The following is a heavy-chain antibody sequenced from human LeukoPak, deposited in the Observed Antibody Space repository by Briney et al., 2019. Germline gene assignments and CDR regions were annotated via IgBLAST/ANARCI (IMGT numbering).Heavy chain of an antibody. CDR1: GYTFSDYY. CDR3: ATGGAAAGDAFDI. V-gene: IGHV1-46*01. D-gene: IGHD6-13*01. J-gene: IGHJ3*02. CDR2: INPSGGST. Sequence: GASVKVSCKASGYTFSDYYIHWVRQAPGQGLEWMGFINPSGGSTSYAQKFQGRVTMTEDTSTDTAYMELSSLRSEDTAVYYCATGGAAAGDAFDIWGQGTMVTVSS.